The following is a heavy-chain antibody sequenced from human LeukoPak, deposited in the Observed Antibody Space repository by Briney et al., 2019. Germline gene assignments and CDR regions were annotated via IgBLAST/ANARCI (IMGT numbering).Heavy chain of an antibody. D-gene: IGHD3-10*01. CDR2: ISSNGGST. Sequence: GGSLRLSCAASGFTFSSYAMHWVRQAPGKGLEYVSAISSNGGSTYYANSVKGRFTISRDNSKNTLYLQMGSLRAEDMAVYYCARDGTTMVRGVIIPSWFDPWGQGTLVTVSS. V-gene: IGHV3-64*01. CDR3: ARDGTTMVRGVIIPSWFDP. J-gene: IGHJ5*02. CDR1: GFTFSSYA.